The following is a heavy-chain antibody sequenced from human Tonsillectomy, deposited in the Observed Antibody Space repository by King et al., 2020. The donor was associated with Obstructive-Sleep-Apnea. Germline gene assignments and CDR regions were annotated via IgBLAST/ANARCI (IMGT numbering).Heavy chain of an antibody. CDR1: GGTFSNYG. J-gene: IGHJ6*02. D-gene: IGHD2-2*01. Sequence: QLVQSGAEVKKPGSSVKVSCKASGGTFSNYGITWVRQAPGEGLEWMGGIIPILGTTNYAQRFQGRITISADENTRTAYMDLSSLRSEDKAVYYCATDRCSPSCSLDVWGQGTTVTVSS. CDR3: ATDRCSPSCSLDV. V-gene: IGHV1-69*01. CDR2: IIPILGTT.